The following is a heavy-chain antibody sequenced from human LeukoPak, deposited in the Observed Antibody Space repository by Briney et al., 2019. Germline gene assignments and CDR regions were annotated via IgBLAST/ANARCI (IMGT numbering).Heavy chain of an antibody. CDR3: VRESIRGTRDFDY. CDR2: ISSGSRTI. Sequence: GGSLRLSCAASGFTFSSYSMNWVRQAPGKGLDWVSYISSGSRTIFYAESVKGRFTISRDNAKNLLYLEMNSLRAEDTAVYYCVRESIRGTRDFDYWGQGTLVTVSS. J-gene: IGHJ4*02. V-gene: IGHV3-48*04. CDR1: GFTFSSYS. D-gene: IGHD2-21*01.